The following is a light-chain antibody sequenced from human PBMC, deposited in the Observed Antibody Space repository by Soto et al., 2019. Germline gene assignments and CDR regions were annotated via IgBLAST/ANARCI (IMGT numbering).Light chain of an antibody. Sequence: IVLTQCPGTLSLSPGERATLSCRASQSVSSSYLAWYQQKPGQAPRLLIYGASSRATGIPDRLSGSGSGTDFTLTISRLEPEDFAVYYCKPYDSSSFPFGQGTRLEIK. CDR3: KPYDSSSFP. J-gene: IGKJ5*01. V-gene: IGKV3-20*01. CDR2: GAS. CDR1: QSVSSSY.